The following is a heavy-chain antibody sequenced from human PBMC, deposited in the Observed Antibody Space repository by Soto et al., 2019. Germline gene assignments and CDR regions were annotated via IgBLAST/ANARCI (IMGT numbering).Heavy chain of an antibody. D-gene: IGHD3-3*01. CDR1: GGSISSYY. CDR3: ARISNSITIFGVVTPNWFDP. V-gene: IGHV4-59*08. CDR2: IYYSGST. J-gene: IGHJ5*02. Sequence: LSLTCTVSGGSISSYYWSWIRQPPGKGLEWIGYIYYSGSTNYNPSLKSRVTVSVDTSKNQFSLKLSSVTAADTAVYYCARISNSITIFGVVTPNWFDPWGQGTLVTVSS.